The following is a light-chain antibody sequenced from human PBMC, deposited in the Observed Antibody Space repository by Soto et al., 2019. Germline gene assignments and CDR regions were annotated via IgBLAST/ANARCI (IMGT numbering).Light chain of an antibody. V-gene: IGKV4-1*01. CDR1: QSVVFRTDKKSY. Sequence: DIVMTQSPDSLAVSLGERATINCKSSQSVVFRTDKKSYLAWYQQRPGQPPKLLIYWASTRESGVPDRFSGSGSGTDFTLTISSLQAEDAAVYYCQQYYSTPRTFGQGTKVEIK. CDR3: QQYYSTPRT. CDR2: WAS. J-gene: IGKJ1*01.